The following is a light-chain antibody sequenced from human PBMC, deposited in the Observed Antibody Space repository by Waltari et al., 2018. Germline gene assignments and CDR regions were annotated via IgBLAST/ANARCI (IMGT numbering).Light chain of an antibody. Sequence: QSVLTQPPSVSGAPGQKVTISCTGSGSNIGAGYDFQWYQQLPRAAPKLLIYGRPSRPVGVPDRFFGSTSGTSASLAITGLQAEDEGDYYCQSYDTSLSVVFGGGTKLTVL. CDR2: GRP. V-gene: IGLV1-40*01. CDR3: QSYDTSLSVV. J-gene: IGLJ3*02. CDR1: GSNIGAGYD.